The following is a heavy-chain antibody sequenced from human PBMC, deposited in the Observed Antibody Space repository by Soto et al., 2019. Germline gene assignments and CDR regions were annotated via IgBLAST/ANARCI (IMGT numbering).Heavy chain of an antibody. V-gene: IGHV4-59*08. Sequence: TLSLTCTVSGGSIISYYLSWIRQPPGKGLKWIGYIYYSGSTNYNPSLKSRVTISVDTSKNQFSLKLSSVTAADTAVYYCARRVDWYGAFDIWGQGTMVTVSS. J-gene: IGHJ3*02. CDR2: IYYSGST. CDR3: ARRVDWYGAFDI. CDR1: GGSIISYY. D-gene: IGHD2-21*01.